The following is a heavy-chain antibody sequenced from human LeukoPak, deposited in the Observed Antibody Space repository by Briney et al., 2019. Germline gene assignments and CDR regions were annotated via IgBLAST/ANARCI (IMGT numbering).Heavy chain of an antibody. CDR2: ISGSGVSA. Sequence: GGSLRLSCAASGFTFSSYAMSWVRQAPGKGLEWVSAISGSGVSAYYADSVEGRFTISRDNSKNTLYLQMNSLRAEDTAVYYCAKEEEGKEIVATIFPWGQGTLVTVSS. CDR1: GFTFSSYA. J-gene: IGHJ5*02. CDR3: AKEEEGKEIVATIFP. V-gene: IGHV3-23*01. D-gene: IGHD5-12*01.